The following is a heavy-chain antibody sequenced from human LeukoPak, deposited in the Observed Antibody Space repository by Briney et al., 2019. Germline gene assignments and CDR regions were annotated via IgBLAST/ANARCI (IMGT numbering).Heavy chain of an antibody. CDR1: GFTFSSYG. Sequence: PGGSLRLSCAASGFTFSSYGMHWVRQAPGKGLEWVAVISYDGSNKYYADSVKGRFTISRDNSKNTLYLQMNSLRAEDTAVYYCAKEYSSGWYARYNWFDPWGQGTLVTVSS. V-gene: IGHV3-30*18. CDR3: AKEYSSGWYARYNWFDP. J-gene: IGHJ5*02. D-gene: IGHD6-19*01. CDR2: ISYDGSNK.